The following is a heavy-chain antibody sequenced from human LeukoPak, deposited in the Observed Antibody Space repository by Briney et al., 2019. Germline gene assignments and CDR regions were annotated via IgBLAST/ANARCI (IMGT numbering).Heavy chain of an antibody. Sequence: GGSLRLSCAASGFTFSNTWMNWVRQAPGKGLEWISTISRSSSYTNYADSVKGRFSISRDNAKNSLYLQMNSLGAEDTAVYYCAGGIAVAGTGFFDYWGQGTLVTVSS. J-gene: IGHJ4*02. V-gene: IGHV3-11*03. CDR1: GFTFSNTW. CDR3: AGGIAVAGTGFFDY. D-gene: IGHD6-19*01. CDR2: ISRSSSYT.